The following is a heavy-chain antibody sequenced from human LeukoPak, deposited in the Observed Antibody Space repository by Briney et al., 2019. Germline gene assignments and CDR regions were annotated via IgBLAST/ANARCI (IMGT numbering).Heavy chain of an antibody. V-gene: IGHV3-7*05. J-gene: IGHJ4*02. D-gene: IGHD6-6*01. CDR3: ARITHTSSSGFDY. CDR1: GFTFSSYA. Sequence: PGGSLRLSCAASGFTFSSYAMSWVRQAPGKGLEWVAHIKHDGGEKYYVDSVKGRFTISRDNAKNSLFLQMNSLRAEDTAVYYCARITHTSSSGFDYWGQGTLVTVSS. CDR2: IKHDGGEK.